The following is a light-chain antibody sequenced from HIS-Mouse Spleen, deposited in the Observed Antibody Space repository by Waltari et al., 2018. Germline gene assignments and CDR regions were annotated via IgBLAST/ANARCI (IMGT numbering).Light chain of an antibody. J-gene: IGLJ3*02. Sequence: QSALTQPASVSGSPGQSITISCTGTSSDVGGYNYVSWYQQHPGKAPKLMSYEVSNRPAGVSNRFSGSQSGNTASLTISGLQAEDEADYYCSSYTSSSTWVFGGGTKLTVL. CDR2: EVS. CDR1: SSDVGGYNY. V-gene: IGLV2-14*01. CDR3: SSYTSSSTWV.